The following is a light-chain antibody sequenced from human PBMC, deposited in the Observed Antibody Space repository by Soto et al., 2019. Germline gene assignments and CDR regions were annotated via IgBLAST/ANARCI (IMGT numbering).Light chain of an antibody. CDR2: EVS. Sequence: QSALTQPASVSGSPGQSITISCTGTSSDVGGYNYVSWYQQHPGKAPKLMIYEVSNRPSGVSNRFSGSKSGNTASLTISGLQAEDEADYYCSSYAGINILYIFGTGTKLTVL. CDR1: SSDVGGYNY. V-gene: IGLV2-14*01. J-gene: IGLJ1*01. CDR3: SSYAGINILYI.